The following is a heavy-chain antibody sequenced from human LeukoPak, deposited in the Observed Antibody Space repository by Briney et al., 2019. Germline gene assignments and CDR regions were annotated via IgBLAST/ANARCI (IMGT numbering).Heavy chain of an antibody. J-gene: IGHJ4*02. D-gene: IGHD2-15*01. CDR2: ISFDGSNE. CDR3: VRQDCSGGSCYLDY. Sequence: PGGSLRLSCAASGFIFRNYAMHWVRQAPGKGLDWVAVISFDGSNEYYADSVKVRFTISRDNSKSTLHLQMNSLRTEDTAVYYCVRQDCSGGSCYLDYWGQGTLVTVSS. V-gene: IGHV3-30*04. CDR1: GFIFRNYA.